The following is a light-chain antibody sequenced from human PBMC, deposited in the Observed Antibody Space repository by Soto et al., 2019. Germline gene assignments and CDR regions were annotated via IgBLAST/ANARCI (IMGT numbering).Light chain of an antibody. CDR3: SSYSYLDIPVL. CDR2: EVV. CDR1: DTDIGNYNY. Sequence: QSVLTQPPSVSGSPGQSITISCTGTDTDIGNYNYVSWYQQYPGKAPKLLIYEVVRRPSGVSNRFSGSKSGTTASLTISGLQPEDEADYYCSSYSYLDIPVLLGGGTKLTVL. J-gene: IGLJ2*01. V-gene: IGLV2-14*01.